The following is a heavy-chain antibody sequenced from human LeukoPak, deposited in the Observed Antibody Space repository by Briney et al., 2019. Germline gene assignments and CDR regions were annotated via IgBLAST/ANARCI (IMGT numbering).Heavy chain of an antibody. V-gene: IGHV3-30*02. Sequence: GRSLRLSCAASGFTFSSYGMHWVRQAPGKGLEWVAFIRYDGSSKYYADSVKGRFTISRDNSKNTLYLQMNSLRAEDTAVYYCAKDGESGSYYEAAYWGQGTLVTVSS. CDR2: IRYDGSSK. CDR3: AKDGESGSYYEAAY. D-gene: IGHD1-26*01. J-gene: IGHJ4*02. CDR1: GFTFSSYG.